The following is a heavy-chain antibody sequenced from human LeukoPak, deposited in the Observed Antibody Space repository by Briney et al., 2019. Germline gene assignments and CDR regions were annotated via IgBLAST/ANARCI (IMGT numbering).Heavy chain of an antibody. J-gene: IGHJ4*01. Sequence: SETLSLTCTVSGGSISSYYWSWIRQPPGKGLEWIGYIYYSGRTNYNPSLKSRVTISVDTSKNQLSLKLSSVTAADTAVYYCARHYYDSSGYISLEYFDSWGHGTLVTVSS. CDR1: GGSISSYY. V-gene: IGHV4-59*01. CDR3: ARHYYDSSGYISLEYFDS. D-gene: IGHD3-22*01. CDR2: IYYSGRT.